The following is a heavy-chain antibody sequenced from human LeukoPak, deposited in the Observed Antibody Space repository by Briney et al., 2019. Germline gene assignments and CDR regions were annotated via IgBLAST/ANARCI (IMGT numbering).Heavy chain of an antibody. J-gene: IGHJ5*02. CDR1: GFTFSNSA. CDR2: ISGGGGTT. V-gene: IGHV3-23*01. CDR3: AKAVYYYDSSPVWFDP. Sequence: PGGSLRLSCAASGFTFSNSAMSWVRQAPRKGLEWVSAISGGGGTTYYADSVKGRFTISRDNSKNTLYLQMNSLRAEDTALYYCAKAVYYYDSSPVWFDPWGQGTLATVSS. D-gene: IGHD3-22*01.